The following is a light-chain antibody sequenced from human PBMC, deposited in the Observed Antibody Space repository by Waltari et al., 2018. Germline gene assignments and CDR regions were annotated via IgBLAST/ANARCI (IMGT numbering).Light chain of an antibody. CDR1: QDISNY. V-gene: IGKV1-33*01. CDR2: DAT. CDR3: QQYDNLPRRT. J-gene: IGKJ3*01. Sequence: DIQMTQSPSSLSASVGDRVTITFQASQDISNYLNWYKQKPGKAPKLLIYDATNLETGVPSRFSGSGSGTDFTFTISSLQPEDIATYYCQQYDNLPRRTFGPGTKVDIK.